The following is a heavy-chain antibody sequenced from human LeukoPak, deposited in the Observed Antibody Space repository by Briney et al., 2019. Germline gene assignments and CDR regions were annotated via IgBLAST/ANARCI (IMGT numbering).Heavy chain of an antibody. Sequence: ASVKVSCKASGYTFTSYGISWVRQAPGQGLEWMGWISAYSGNTNYAQKLQGRVTMTTDTSTSTAYMELWSLRSDDTAVYYCALSYSGYEGYYYYYYGMDVWGQGTTVTVSS. CDR2: ISAYSGNT. J-gene: IGHJ6*02. CDR3: ALSYSGYEGYYYYYYGMDV. V-gene: IGHV1-18*01. CDR1: GYTFTSYG. D-gene: IGHD5-12*01.